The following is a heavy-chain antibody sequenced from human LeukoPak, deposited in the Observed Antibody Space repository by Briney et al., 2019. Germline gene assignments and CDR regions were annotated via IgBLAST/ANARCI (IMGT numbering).Heavy chain of an antibody. D-gene: IGHD3-10*01. J-gene: IGHJ4*02. CDR3: ARGKRFTMVRGLSLGYYFDY. Sequence: SETLSLTCTISGGSISSYYWTWIRQPPGKGLEWIGYIYNSGTTNYNPSLNSRVTISIDTSKSQSSLKLNSLTAADTAVYYCARGKRFTMVRGLSLGYYFDYWGQGTLVTVSS. CDR1: GGSISSYY. CDR2: IYNSGTT. V-gene: IGHV4-59*01.